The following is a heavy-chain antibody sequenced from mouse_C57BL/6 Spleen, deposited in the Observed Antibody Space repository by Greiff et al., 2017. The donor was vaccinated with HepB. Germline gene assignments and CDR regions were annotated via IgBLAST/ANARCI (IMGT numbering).Heavy chain of an antibody. CDR2: IDPENGDT. V-gene: IGHV14-4*01. D-gene: IGHD6-1*01. CDR1: GFNIKDDY. J-gene: IGHJ3*01. Sequence: EVKLMESGAELVRPGASVKLSCTASGFNIKDDYMHWVKQRPEQGLEWIGWIDPENGDTEYASKFQGKATITADTSSNTAYLQLSSLTSEDTAVYYCTTGPRDWFAYWGQGTLVTVSA. CDR3: TTGPRDWFAY.